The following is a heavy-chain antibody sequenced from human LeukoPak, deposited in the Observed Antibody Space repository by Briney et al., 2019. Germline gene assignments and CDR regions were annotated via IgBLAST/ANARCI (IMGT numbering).Heavy chain of an antibody. V-gene: IGHV4-31*03. CDR1: GGSISSGGYY. CDR2: IYYSGST. CDR3: ARDPDRSANYYLTSYHNYGMDV. D-gene: IGHD3-10*01. Sequence: SETLSLTCTVSGGSISSGGYYWGWIRQHPGKGLEWIGYIYYSGSTYYNPSLKSRVTISVDKSKNQFSLKLSSVTAADTAVYYCARDPDRSANYYLTSYHNYGMDVWGQGTTVTVSS. J-gene: IGHJ6*02.